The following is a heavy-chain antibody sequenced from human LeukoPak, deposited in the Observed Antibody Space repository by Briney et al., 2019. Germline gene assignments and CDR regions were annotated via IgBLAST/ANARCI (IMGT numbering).Heavy chain of an antibody. CDR2: ISFDGSTK. CDR3: TRRGGGYEFDY. J-gene: IGHJ4*02. V-gene: IGHV3-30-3*01. Sequence: GGTLRLSCAASGFAFSTYAMHWVRQAPGKGLEWVAVISFDGSTKYYADSVKGRFTISRDNSKNTLYLQMNGLRTEDTAMYYCTRRGGGYEFDYWGQGTLVTVSS. CDR1: GFAFSTYA. D-gene: IGHD5-12*01.